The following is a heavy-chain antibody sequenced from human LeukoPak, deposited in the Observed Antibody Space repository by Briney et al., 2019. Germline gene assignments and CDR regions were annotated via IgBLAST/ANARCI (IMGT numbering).Heavy chain of an antibody. CDR2: INPSGGST. D-gene: IGHD2-15*01. Sequence: ASVKVSCKASGYTFTSYYMHWVRQAPGQGLEWMGIINPSGGSTSYAQKFQSRVTMTRDTSTSTVYMELSSLRSEDTAVYYCARTICSGGSCYSTKLPRGGWFDPWGQGTLVTVS. CDR1: GYTFTSYY. J-gene: IGHJ5*02. CDR3: ARTICSGGSCYSTKLPRGGWFDP. V-gene: IGHV1-46*01.